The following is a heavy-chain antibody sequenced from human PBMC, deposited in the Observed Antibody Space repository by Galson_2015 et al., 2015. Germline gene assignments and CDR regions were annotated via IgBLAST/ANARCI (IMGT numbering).Heavy chain of an antibody. Sequence: ETLSLTCTVSGGSISSSSYYWGWIRQPPGKGLEWIGSIYYSGSTYYNPSLKSRVTISVDTSKNQFSLKLSSVTAADTAVYYCARQPYLPVNDAFDIWGQGTMVTVSS. CDR1: GGSISSSSYY. D-gene: IGHD5/OR15-5a*01. J-gene: IGHJ3*02. CDR3: ARQPYLPVNDAFDI. CDR2: IYYSGST. V-gene: IGHV4-39*01.